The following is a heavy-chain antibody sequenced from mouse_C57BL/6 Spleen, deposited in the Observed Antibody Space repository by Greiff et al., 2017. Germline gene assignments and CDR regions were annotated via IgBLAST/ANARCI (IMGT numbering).Heavy chain of an antibody. V-gene: IGHV1-55*01. CDR2: IYPGSGST. Sequence: VQLQQPGAELVKPGASVKMSCKASGYTFTSYWLTWVKQRPGQGLEWIGDIYPGSGSTNYNEKFKSKATLTVDTSSSTAYMQLSSLTSEDSAVYYGARGDTTVVARRGDYVDYWGQGATLTVSS. J-gene: IGHJ2*01. CDR3: ARGDTTVVARRGDYVDY. D-gene: IGHD1-1*01. CDR1: GYTFTSYW.